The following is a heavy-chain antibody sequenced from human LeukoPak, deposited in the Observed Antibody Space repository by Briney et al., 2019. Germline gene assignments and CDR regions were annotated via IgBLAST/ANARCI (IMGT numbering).Heavy chain of an antibody. V-gene: IGHV1-18*01. CDR2: ISGSNGNT. CDR3: ARSGRGTYYYFDL. CDR1: GYSFTRYG. J-gene: IGHJ4*02. Sequence: GASVKVSYKASGYSFTRYGISWVRQAPGQGLEWMGWISGSNGNTNYAQKFQGRVTMTTDTSTGTAYMDLRNLRFDDTAVYFCARSGRGTYYYFDLWGQGTLDTVSS. D-gene: IGHD1-26*01.